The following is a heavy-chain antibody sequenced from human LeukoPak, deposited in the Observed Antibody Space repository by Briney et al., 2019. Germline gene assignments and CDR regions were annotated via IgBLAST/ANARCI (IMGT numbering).Heavy chain of an antibody. CDR1: GFTFSGYG. D-gene: IGHD3-22*01. Sequence: GGSLRLSCVTSGFTFSGYGMHWVRQAPGKGLEWVTVIWSDGSNKYYADSVKGRFTISRDNSKNTLYLQMNSLRAEDTAVYYCVRGYYAGRGHHCEYWGQGTLVTVSS. CDR2: IWSDGSNK. J-gene: IGHJ4*02. V-gene: IGHV3-33*01. CDR3: VRGYYAGRGHHCEY.